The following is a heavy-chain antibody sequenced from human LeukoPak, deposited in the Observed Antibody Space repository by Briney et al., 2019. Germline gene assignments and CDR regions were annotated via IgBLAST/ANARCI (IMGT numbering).Heavy chain of an antibody. CDR2: ISYDGSNK. Sequence: GGSLRLSCAASGFTFSGYGMHWVRQAPGKGLEWITFISYDGSNKYYADSVKGRFTISRDNSKNSLYLQMDSLRTEDTAVYYCAKNRLRGSYYFDDWGQGTLVTVPS. CDR3: AKNRLRGSYYFDD. V-gene: IGHV3-30*18. J-gene: IGHJ4*02. D-gene: IGHD1-26*01. CDR1: GFTFSGYG.